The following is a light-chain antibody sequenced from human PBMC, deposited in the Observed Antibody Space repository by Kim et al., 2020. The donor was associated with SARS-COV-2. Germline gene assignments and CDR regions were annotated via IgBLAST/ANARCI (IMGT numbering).Light chain of an antibody. J-gene: IGLJ2*01. V-gene: IGLV3-19*01. CDR3: NARDSSGNHVV. CDR2: GKN. CDR1: SLRSYY. Sequence: ALGQTVEITCPGDSLRSYYASWYQQTPGPAPVLVIYGKNNRPSGIPDRFSGSSSGNTASLTITGAQAEDEADYYCNARDSSGNHVVFGAGTQLTVL.